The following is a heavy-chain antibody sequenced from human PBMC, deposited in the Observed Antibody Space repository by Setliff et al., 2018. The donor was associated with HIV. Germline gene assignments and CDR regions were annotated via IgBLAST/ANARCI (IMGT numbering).Heavy chain of an antibody. D-gene: IGHD3-16*01. CDR1: GDSIKDYY. CDR3: ARGAGALGAKLDS. Sequence: ETLSLTCNVSGDSIKDYYWSWIRQPQGKGLEWLGYMSFSANSNYNPSLKNRITISIDTSKNQLSLRMKSVTAADAAIYYCARGAGALGAKLDSWGQGSLVTVSS. CDR2: MSFSANS. J-gene: IGHJ4*02. V-gene: IGHV4-59*01.